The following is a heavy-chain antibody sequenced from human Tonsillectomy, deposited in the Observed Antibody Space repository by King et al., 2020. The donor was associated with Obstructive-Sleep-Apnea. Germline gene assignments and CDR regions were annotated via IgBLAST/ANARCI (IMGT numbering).Heavy chain of an antibody. CDR2: IIPIFGTE. CDR1: GGSISSYA. V-gene: IGHV1-69*01. CDR3: AKARRGRLNAYDI. J-gene: IGHJ3*02. Sequence: VQLVESGAEVKKPGSSVKVSCKASGGSISSYAMDWVRQAPGQGLEWMGGIIPIFGTENYAQRFQGRVTVTADESTSTVYMELSSLRSEDTAVYYCAKARRGRLNAYDIWGQGTMVTVSS. D-gene: IGHD3-16*01.